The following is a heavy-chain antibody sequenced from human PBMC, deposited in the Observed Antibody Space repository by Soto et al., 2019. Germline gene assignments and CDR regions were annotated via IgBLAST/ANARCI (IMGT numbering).Heavy chain of an antibody. J-gene: IGHJ6*03. V-gene: IGHV4-59*01. CDR2: IYYSGST. Sequence: SETLSLTCTVSGGSISSYYWSWIRQPPGKGLEWIGYIYYSGSTNYNPSLKSLVTISVDTSKNQFSLKLSSVTAADTSVYYCARVARAVSSYYYYFYMDVWGKGTTVTVSS. CDR1: GGSISSYY. D-gene: IGHD6-6*01. CDR3: ARVARAVSSYYYYFYMDV.